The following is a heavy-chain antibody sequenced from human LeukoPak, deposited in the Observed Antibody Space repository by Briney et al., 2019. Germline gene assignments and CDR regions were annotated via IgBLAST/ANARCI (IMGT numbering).Heavy chain of an antibody. D-gene: IGHD5-24*01. J-gene: IGHJ4*02. CDR3: ARLRSEATSFFDY. CDR1: RGFINSHY. CDR2: IYYRGGP. Sequence: HPSETLSLTCTVSRGFINSHYWGWIRQPPGKRLEWIGDIYYRGGPNYNPSLTSRVAISVDKSKNKFSLILSSVTAADTAVYYCARLRSEATSFFDYWGQGALVTVSS. V-gene: IGHV4-59*08.